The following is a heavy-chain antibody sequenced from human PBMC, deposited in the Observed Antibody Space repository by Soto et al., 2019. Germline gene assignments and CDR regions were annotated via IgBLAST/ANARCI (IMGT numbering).Heavy chain of an antibody. CDR3: ARVWRLGYCSSTSCYKRNWFDP. V-gene: IGHV4-34*01. CDR1: GGSFSGYY. Sequence: QVPLQQWGAGLLKPSETLSLTCAVYGGSFSGYYWSWIRQPPRKGLEWIGDINHSGSTNCNPSLKSRVTISVDTSKNQFSLKLSYVIAADTAVYYCARVWRLGYCSSTSCYKRNWFDPWGQGTLVTVS. J-gene: IGHJ5*02. CDR2: INHSGST. D-gene: IGHD2-2*01.